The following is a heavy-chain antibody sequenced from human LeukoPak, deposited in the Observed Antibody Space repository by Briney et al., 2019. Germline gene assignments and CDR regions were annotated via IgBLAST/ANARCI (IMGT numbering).Heavy chain of an antibody. Sequence: TGGSLRLSCAASGFTFSDYYMNWIRQAPGKGLEWVSYISSSGSARFYADSVKGRFTISRDNAKNSLYLQMNSLRAEDTAVYYCARDKVQLATPDFYYSYYMDVWGKGTTVTVSS. D-gene: IGHD6-13*01. V-gene: IGHV3-11*04. CDR2: ISSSGSAR. J-gene: IGHJ6*03. CDR3: ARDKVQLATPDFYYSYYMDV. CDR1: GFTFSDYY.